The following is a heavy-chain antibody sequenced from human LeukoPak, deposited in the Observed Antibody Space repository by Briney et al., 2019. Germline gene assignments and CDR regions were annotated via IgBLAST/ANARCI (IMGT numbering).Heavy chain of an antibody. Sequence: SETLSLTCAVYGGSFSGYYWSWVRQPPGKGLEWIGEINHSGSTNYNPSLKSRVTISVDTSKNQFPLKLSSVTAADTAVYYCARSYEGAFDIWGQGTMVTVSS. CDR3: ARSYEGAFDI. CDR1: GGSFSGYY. J-gene: IGHJ3*02. V-gene: IGHV4-34*01. D-gene: IGHD5-12*01. CDR2: INHSGST.